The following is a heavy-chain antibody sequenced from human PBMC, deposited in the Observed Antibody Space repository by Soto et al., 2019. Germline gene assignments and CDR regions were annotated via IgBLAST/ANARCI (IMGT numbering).Heavy chain of an antibody. CDR3: ARARVYGDYYYYMDV. J-gene: IGHJ6*03. D-gene: IGHD4-17*01. CDR2: IKEHGSEK. V-gene: IGHV3-7*04. CDR1: GFTFTNYW. Sequence: GGSLRLSCAASGFTFTNYWISWVRQAPGKGLEWVANIKEHGSEKYYVDSVKGRFTISRDNAKNSLYLQMNSLRAEDTAVYSCARARVYGDYYYYMDVWGKGTTVTVSS.